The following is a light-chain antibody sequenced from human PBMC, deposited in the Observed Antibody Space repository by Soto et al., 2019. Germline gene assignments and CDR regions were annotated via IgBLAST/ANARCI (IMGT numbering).Light chain of an antibody. V-gene: IGLV2-14*01. CDR2: KVT. CDR3: RSYTSSSTLV. Sequence: QSALTQPASVSGSPGQSITISCTGTSSDVGGYNYVSWYQQHPGKAPRLMIYKVTNRPSGFSSRFSGSQSANTASLTISGLKAEDEADYYCRSYTSSSTLVFRTETKLTVL. J-gene: IGLJ1*01. CDR1: SSDVGGYNY.